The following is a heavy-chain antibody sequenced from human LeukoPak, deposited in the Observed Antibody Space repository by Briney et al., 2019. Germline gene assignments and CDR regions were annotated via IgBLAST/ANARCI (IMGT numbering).Heavy chain of an antibody. Sequence: NPGGSLRLSYAASGFTFSDYYMSSIRQAPGKGLKPFSYISSSGSTIYYADSVKGRFTIPRDNAKNSLYLQMNSLRAEDTAVYYCARVVVGAIPYYFDYWGQGTLVTVSS. CDR3: ARVVVGAIPYYFDY. D-gene: IGHD1-26*01. CDR1: GFTFSDYY. CDR2: ISSSGSTI. V-gene: IGHV3-11*01. J-gene: IGHJ4*02.